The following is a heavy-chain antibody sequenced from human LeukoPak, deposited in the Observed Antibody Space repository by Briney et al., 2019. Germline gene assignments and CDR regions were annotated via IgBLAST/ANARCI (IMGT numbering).Heavy chain of an antibody. CDR2: IYSGGST. V-gene: IGHV3-53*01. CDR3: ARESSGYYFDY. Sequence: GGSLRLSCAASGFTVSSNYMNWVRQAPGKGLEWVSVIYSGGSTYYADSVKGRFTISRDSSKNTLYLQMNTLRAEDTAVYYCARESSGYYFDYWGQGTLVTVSS. CDR1: GFTVSSNY. D-gene: IGHD6-25*01. J-gene: IGHJ4*02.